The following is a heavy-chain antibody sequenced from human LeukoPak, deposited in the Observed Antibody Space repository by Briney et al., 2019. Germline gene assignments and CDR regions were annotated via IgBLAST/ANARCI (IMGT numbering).Heavy chain of an antibody. CDR2: ISDSGST. V-gene: IGHV4-59*01. D-gene: IGHD3-3*01. CDR3: AISRLLEWFDS. CDR1: GDSISSYY. J-gene: IGHJ5*02. Sequence: PSETLSLTCTVSGDSISSYYRSWIRQPPGKRLEWIGCISDSGSTNYNPSLKSRVTISVDTSKSQFSLKLSSVTAADTAVYYCAISRLLEWFDSWGQGTLVSVSS.